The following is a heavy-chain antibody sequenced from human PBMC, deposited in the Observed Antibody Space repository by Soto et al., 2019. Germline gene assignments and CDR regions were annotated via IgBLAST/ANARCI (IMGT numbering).Heavy chain of an antibody. Sequence: EVQLLESGGGLVQPGGSLRLSCAASGFTFSSYAMRWVRQAPVKGLEWVSAISGSGGSTYYADSVKGRFTISRDNSKKPLYLQMNSLRAEDTAVYYCARRGSGSYYDYWGQGTLVTVSS. CDR3: ARRGSGSYYDY. CDR1: GFTFSSYA. J-gene: IGHJ4*02. CDR2: ISGSGGST. V-gene: IGHV3-23*01. D-gene: IGHD1-26*01.